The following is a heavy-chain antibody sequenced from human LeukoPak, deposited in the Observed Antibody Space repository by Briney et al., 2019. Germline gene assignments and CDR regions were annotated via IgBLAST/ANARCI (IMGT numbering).Heavy chain of an antibody. CDR1: GYTFTNYD. V-gene: IGHV1-8*01. CDR2: MNPNSGNT. CDR3: ARGLGNPGGRYYYYYYMDV. Sequence: ASVKVSCKASGYTFTNYDINWVRQASGQGLEWMGWMNPNSGNTGYAQKFQGRVTMTRDTSISTAYMELSRLRADDTAVYYCARGLGNPGGRYYYYYYMDVWGKGTTVTVSS. D-gene: IGHD4-23*01. J-gene: IGHJ6*03.